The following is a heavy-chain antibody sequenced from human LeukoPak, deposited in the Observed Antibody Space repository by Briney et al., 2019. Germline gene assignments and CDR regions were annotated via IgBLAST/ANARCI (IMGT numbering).Heavy chain of an antibody. CDR2: IIPIFGTA. CDR1: GGTFSSYA. V-gene: IGHV1-69*05. Sequence: SVKVSCKASGGTFSSYAISWVRQAPGQGLEWMGRIIPIFGTANYAQKFQGRVTITTDESTSTAYMELSSLRSEDTAVYYCARGVVPGGSGLGLGFDPWGQGTLVTVSS. J-gene: IGHJ5*02. D-gene: IGHD2-15*01. CDR3: ARGVVPGGSGLGLGFDP.